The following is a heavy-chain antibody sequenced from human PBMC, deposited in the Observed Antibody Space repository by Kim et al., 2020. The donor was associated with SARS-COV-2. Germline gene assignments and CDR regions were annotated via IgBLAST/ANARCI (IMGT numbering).Heavy chain of an antibody. CDR2: ISAYNGNT. D-gene: IGHD2-2*01. Sequence: ASVKVSCKASGYTFTSYGISWVRQAPGQGLEWMGWISAYNGNTNYAQKLQGRVTMTTDTSTSTAYMELRSLRSDDTAVYYCARRVVVVPAAMLGEYYYYYGMDVWGQGTTVTVSS. CDR1: GYTFTSYG. CDR3: ARRVVVVPAAMLGEYYYYYGMDV. J-gene: IGHJ6*02. V-gene: IGHV1-18*04.